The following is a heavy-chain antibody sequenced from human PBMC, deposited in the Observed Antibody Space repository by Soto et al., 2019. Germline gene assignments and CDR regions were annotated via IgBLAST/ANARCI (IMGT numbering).Heavy chain of an antibody. CDR2: IDPSDSQA. J-gene: IGHJ4*02. D-gene: IGHD3-22*01. Sequence: GESLKSSCKGSGYSLAGYWITWVRQKPGKGLEWMGRIDPSDSQAYYSPSFRGHVTISVTKSITTVFLQWSSLRASDTAMYYCARQIYDSDTGPNFQYYFDSWGQGTPVTVSS. CDR3: ARQIYDSDTGPNFQYYFDS. V-gene: IGHV5-10-1*01. CDR1: GYSLAGYW.